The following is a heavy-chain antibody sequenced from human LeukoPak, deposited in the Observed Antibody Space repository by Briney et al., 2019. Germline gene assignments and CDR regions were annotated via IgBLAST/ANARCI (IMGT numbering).Heavy chain of an antibody. Sequence: SETLSLTCTVSGGSISSYYWSWIRQPPGKGLEWIGYIYYSGSTNYNPSLKSRVTISVDTSKIQFSLKLSSVTAADTAVYYCARYYYDSSGYNWFDPWGQGTLVTVSS. CDR2: IYYSGST. V-gene: IGHV4-59*01. J-gene: IGHJ5*02. CDR3: ARYYYDSSGYNWFDP. CDR1: GGSISSYY. D-gene: IGHD3-22*01.